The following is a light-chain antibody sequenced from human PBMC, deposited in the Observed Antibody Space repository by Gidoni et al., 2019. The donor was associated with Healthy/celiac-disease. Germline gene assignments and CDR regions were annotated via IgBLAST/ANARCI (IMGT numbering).Light chain of an antibody. V-gene: IGKV1-33*01. CDR3: QQYDNLPPDT. Sequence: DLQMTQSPSSLSSSVGDRVTITCQASQDISNYLNWYQQKPGKAPKLLIYDASNLETGVPSRFSGSGSGTDFTFTISSLQPEDIATYYCQQYDNLPPDTFGQGTQLEIK. CDR1: QDISNY. J-gene: IGKJ2*01. CDR2: DAS.